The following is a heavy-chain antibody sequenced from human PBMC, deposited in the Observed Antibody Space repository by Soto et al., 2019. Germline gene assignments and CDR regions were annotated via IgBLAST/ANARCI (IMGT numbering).Heavy chain of an antibody. CDR2: IIPILGIA. CDR3: ARDGYSGYDWRPIDFDY. D-gene: IGHD5-12*01. CDR1: GGTFSSYT. V-gene: IGHV1-69*08. J-gene: IGHJ4*02. Sequence: QVQLVQSGAEVKKPGSSVKVSCKASGGTFSSYTISWVRQAPGQGLEWMGRIIPILGIANYAQKFQGRVTITADKSQSTAYMELNSLRSEDTAVYYCARDGYSGYDWRPIDFDYWGQGTLVTVSS.